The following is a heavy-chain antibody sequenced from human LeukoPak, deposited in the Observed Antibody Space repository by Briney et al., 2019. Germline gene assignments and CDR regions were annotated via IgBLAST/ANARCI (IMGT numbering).Heavy chain of an antibody. Sequence: GESLKISCKGSGYSFTSYWIGWGRQMPGKGLEWMGISYPGDSDTRYSPSFQGQVTNSADKSISTAYLRWSSLKASDTAMYYCASPGYCSSTSCYRVFDYWGQGTLVTVSS. J-gene: IGHJ4*02. CDR3: ASPGYCSSTSCYRVFDY. V-gene: IGHV5-51*01. D-gene: IGHD2-2*02. CDR1: GYSFTSYW. CDR2: SYPGDSDT.